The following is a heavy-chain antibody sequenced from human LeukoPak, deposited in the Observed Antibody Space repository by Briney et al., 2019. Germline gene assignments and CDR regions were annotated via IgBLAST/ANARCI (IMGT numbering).Heavy chain of an antibody. Sequence: PGGSLRLSCAASGFTFSSYWMNWVRQAPGKGLEWVANIKQDGSEKYYVDSVKGRFTISRDNAKNSLYLQMNSLRAEDTAVYYCARDPGFGYYDSTGYFDYWGQGTLVTVSS. V-gene: IGHV3-7*01. CDR3: ARDPGFGYYDSTGYFDY. J-gene: IGHJ4*02. D-gene: IGHD3-22*01. CDR1: GFTFSSYW. CDR2: IKQDGSEK.